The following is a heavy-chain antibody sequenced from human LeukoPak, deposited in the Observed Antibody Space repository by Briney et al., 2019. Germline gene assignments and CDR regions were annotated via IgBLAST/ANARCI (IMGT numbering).Heavy chain of an antibody. CDR3: ARKPIINNAWYYFDY. CDR2: IYHSGST. D-gene: IGHD1/OR15-1a*01. Sequence: SETLSLTCTVSGGSISSYYWSWIRQPPGKGLEWIGYIYHSGSTYYNPSLNSRVTISVDRSKNQFSLKLSSVTAADTAVYYCARKPIINNAWYYFDYWGQGTLVTVSS. V-gene: IGHV4-59*12. CDR1: GGSISSYY. J-gene: IGHJ4*02.